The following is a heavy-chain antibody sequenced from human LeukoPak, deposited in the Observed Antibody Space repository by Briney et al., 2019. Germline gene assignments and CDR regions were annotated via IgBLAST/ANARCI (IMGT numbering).Heavy chain of an antibody. CDR3: AKGFYGY. D-gene: IGHD3-3*01. CDR1: GFTFSSYA. V-gene: IGHV3-23*01. J-gene: IGHJ4*02. CDR2: ISGSDTST. Sequence: GGSLTLSCVASGFTFSSYAMSWVRQAPGKGLEWVSSISGSDTSTYYADSVKGRFTISRDNSKNTLYLQMNSLRAEDTAIYYCAKGFYGYWGQGARVTVSS.